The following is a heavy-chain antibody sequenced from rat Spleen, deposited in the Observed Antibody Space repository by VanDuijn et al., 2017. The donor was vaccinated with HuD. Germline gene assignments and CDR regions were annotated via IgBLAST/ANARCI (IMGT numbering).Heavy chain of an antibody. V-gene: IGHV2-13*01. CDR1: GFSLSNYG. J-gene: IGHJ2*01. CDR3: TRERVPGFAFYFDY. CDR2: IWGNGNT. Sequence: QVQLKESGPGLVQPSQTLSLTCTVSGFSLSNYGVFWVRQPPGKGLEWMGLIWGNGNTNYNSALKSRLSISRDTSKSQVFLKMNSLQTEDTAIYFCTRERVPGFAFYFDYWGQGVMVTVSS. D-gene: IGHD1-4*01.